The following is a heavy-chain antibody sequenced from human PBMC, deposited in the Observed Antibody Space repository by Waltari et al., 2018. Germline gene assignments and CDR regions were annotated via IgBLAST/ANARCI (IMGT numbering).Heavy chain of an antibody. CDR2: IYHSGST. D-gene: IGHD3-10*01. CDR1: GYSISSGYY. Sequence: QVQLQESGPGLVKPSETLSLTCAVSGYSISSGYYWGWIRQPPGKGLEWIGSIYHSGSTYYNPSLKSRVTISVDTSKNQFSLKLSSVTAADTAVYYWARDRRSTVTMVRGVIIGLASWFDPWGQGTLVTVSS. V-gene: IGHV4-38-2*02. CDR3: ARDRRSTVTMVRGVIIGLASWFDP. J-gene: IGHJ5*02.